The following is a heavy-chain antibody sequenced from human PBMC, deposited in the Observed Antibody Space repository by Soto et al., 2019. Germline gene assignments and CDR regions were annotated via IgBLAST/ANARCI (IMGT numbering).Heavy chain of an antibody. CDR2: ISGTGDAT. D-gene: IGHD3-16*01. V-gene: IGHV3-23*01. CDR1: GLTFNNYA. CDR3: ATWGSSKNLDN. J-gene: IGHJ4*02. Sequence: EVPLLESGGGLVQPGESLRLSCAVSGLTFNNYAMSWVRQAPGKGLEWVSIISGTGDATYYADSVKGRFTISRDNSKNTLYLQMNSLRAEDTAIYYCATWGSSKNLDNWGRGTLVTVSS.